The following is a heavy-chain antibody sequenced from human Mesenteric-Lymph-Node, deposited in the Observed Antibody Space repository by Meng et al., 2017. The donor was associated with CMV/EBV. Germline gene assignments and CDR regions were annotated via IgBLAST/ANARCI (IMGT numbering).Heavy chain of an antibody. CDR2: VYYSGRS. J-gene: IGHJ6*02. CDR1: GDSISTYY. D-gene: IGHD3-3*01. Sequence: SETLSLTCTVSGDSISTYYWSWIRQPPGSGLEWIGYVYYSGRSSCNPSLKSRVTISVDTSKNQFSLKLRSVTAADTAVYYCARSRFLEWEPHGGRDVGGQGTTVTVSS. V-gene: IGHV4-59*01. CDR3: ARSRFLEWEPHGGRDV.